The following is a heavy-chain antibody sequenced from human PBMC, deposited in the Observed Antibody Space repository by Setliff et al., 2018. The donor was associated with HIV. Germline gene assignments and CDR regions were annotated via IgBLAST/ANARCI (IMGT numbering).Heavy chain of an antibody. CDR2: IIPIFGTA. Sequence: SVKVSCKASGYTFTGYYMHWVRQAPGQGLEWMGGIIPIFGTANYAQKFQGRVTITADASTSTAYMELSSLSSEDTAVYYCARGRFHRLHRPYSGSGSLGIQYFDYWGQGTLVTVSS. D-gene: IGHD3-10*01. J-gene: IGHJ4*02. CDR1: GYTFTGYY. CDR3: ARGRFHRLHRPYSGSGSLGIQYFDY. V-gene: IGHV1-69*13.